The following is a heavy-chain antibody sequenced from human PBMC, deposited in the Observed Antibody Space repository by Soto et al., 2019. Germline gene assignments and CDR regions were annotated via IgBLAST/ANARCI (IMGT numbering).Heavy chain of an antibody. CDR2: IWYDGSNK. CDR3: ARADWLPAGQDLDY. J-gene: IGHJ4*02. Sequence: GGSLRLSCAASGFTFSSYGMHWVRQAPGKGLEWVAVIWYDGSNKYYADSVKGRFTISRDNSKNTLYLQMNSLRAEDTAVYYCARADWLPAGQDLDYWGQGTLVTVSS. D-gene: IGHD6-19*01. V-gene: IGHV3-33*01. CDR1: GFTFSSYG.